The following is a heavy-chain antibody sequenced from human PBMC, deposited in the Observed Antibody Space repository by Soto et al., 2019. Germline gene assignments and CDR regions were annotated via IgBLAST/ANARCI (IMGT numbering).Heavy chain of an antibody. CDR3: ARGQEGVVATH. D-gene: IGHD5-12*01. Sequence: QVQLQQWGAGLLKPSETLSLNCAVTGGSLSGYYWSWIRQPPGKGLEWIGEVKDGGHTNYSPSLRGRVTISSAPSNNKFSLRLNSVTAADTGVYYCARGQEGVVATHWDQGSLVTVSS. V-gene: IGHV4-34*01. J-gene: IGHJ4*02. CDR2: VKDGGHT. CDR1: GGSLSGYY.